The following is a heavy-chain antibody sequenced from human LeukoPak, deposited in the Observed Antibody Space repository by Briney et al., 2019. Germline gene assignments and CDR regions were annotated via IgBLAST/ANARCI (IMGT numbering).Heavy chain of an antibody. Sequence: GGSLRLSCAASGFTFSTFGMHWVRQAPGKGLEWVAVISYDGRNKYSANSVKGRFTISRDNSKNTLYLQMNSLRPEDTALYYCAKDHAPSYFYYIDVWGKGTTVTVSS. CDR3: AKDHAPSYFYYIDV. CDR2: ISYDGRNK. CDR1: GFTFSTFG. V-gene: IGHV3-30*18. J-gene: IGHJ6*03.